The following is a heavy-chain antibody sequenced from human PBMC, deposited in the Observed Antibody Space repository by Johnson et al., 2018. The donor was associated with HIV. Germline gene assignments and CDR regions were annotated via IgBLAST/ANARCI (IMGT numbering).Heavy chain of an antibody. Sequence: EVQLVESGGGLVKPAGSMRLSCAASGFTVSSNYMNWVRQAPGTGLAWVSVIYSDGSTYYADSVTARFTISRDNAKNTLYLQMSSLKSEDTAVYYCARERIGYSSSGDVFDIWGQGTMVTVSS. CDR3: ARERIGYSSSGDVFDI. D-gene: IGHD6-13*01. CDR2: IYSDGST. CDR1: GFTVSSNY. J-gene: IGHJ3*02. V-gene: IGHV3-66*01.